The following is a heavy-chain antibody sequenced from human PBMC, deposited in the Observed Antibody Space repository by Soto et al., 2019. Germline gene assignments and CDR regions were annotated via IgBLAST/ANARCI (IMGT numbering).Heavy chain of an antibody. J-gene: IGHJ3*02. V-gene: IGHV3-23*01. CDR3: AKATATGGVAFEI. CDR2: ILVGGST. D-gene: IGHD2-8*02. CDR1: GFICSSYD. Sequence: EVQMLESGGGLAQPGGSLRLSCAVSGFICSSYDMSWVRQAPGKGLEWVSTILVGGSTHYEDSVKGRFTISRDTSKNTVYLQMNSLTAGDTDVYYCAKATATGGVAFEIYGQVTMVTVSS.